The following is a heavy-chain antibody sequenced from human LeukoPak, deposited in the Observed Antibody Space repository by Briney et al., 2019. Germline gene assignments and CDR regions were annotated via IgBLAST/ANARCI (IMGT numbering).Heavy chain of an antibody. Sequence: ASVKVSCKASGYTFTSYYMHWVRQAPGQGLEWMGWINPNSGGTNYAQKFQGRVTMTRDTSISTAYMELSRLRSDDTAVYYCARATRRNSGSYYAPFDYWGQGTLVTVSS. V-gene: IGHV1-2*02. CDR3: ARATRRNSGSYYAPFDY. CDR1: GYTFTSYY. J-gene: IGHJ4*02. D-gene: IGHD1-26*01. CDR2: INPNSGGT.